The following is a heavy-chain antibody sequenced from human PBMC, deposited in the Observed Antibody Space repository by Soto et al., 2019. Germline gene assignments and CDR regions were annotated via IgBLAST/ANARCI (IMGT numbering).Heavy chain of an antibody. Sequence: QVQLVQSGAEVKKPGSSVKVSCKASGGTFSSYAISWVRQAPGQGLEWMGGIIPIFGTANYAQKFQGRVTITADESTSTAYMELSSLRSEDTAVYYCARGPARDTFVRHPRKFDYWGQGTLVTVSS. V-gene: IGHV1-69*01. CDR3: ARGPARDTFVRHPRKFDY. CDR1: GGTFSSYA. CDR2: IIPIFGTA. J-gene: IGHJ4*02.